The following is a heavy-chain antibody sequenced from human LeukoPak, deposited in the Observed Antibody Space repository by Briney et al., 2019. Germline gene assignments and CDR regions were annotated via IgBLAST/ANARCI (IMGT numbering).Heavy chain of an antibody. Sequence: GGSLRLSCAASGFTFSNYAMSWVRQAPGKGLEWVSAISGSGGSTYYADSVKGRFTISRDNSKNTLYLQMNSLRAEDTAVYYCAKDPGYGSGSYYDYWGQGTLVTVSS. J-gene: IGHJ4*02. V-gene: IGHV3-23*01. CDR3: AKDPGYGSGSYYDY. CDR1: GFTFSNYA. D-gene: IGHD3-10*01. CDR2: ISGSGGST.